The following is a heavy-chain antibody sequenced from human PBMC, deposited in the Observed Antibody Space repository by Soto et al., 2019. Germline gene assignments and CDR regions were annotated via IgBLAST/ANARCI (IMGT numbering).Heavy chain of an antibody. V-gene: IGHV3-23*01. CDR3: VRKYPGTRPFDY. J-gene: IGHJ4*01. D-gene: IGHD2-2*01. CDR2: IGTDGNT. Sequence: GGSLRLSCAASGFTLNSYAMNWVRQAPGKGLAWVSAIGTDGNTYYANSVKGRFTISRDNSRTTLYLQMNSLRVEDTALYYCVRKYPGTRPFDYWGQGTLVTSPQ. CDR1: GFTLNSYA.